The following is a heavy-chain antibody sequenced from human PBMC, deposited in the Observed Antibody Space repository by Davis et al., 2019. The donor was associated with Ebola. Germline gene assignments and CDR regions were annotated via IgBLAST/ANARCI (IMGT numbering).Heavy chain of an antibody. D-gene: IGHD2-8*01. V-gene: IGHV4-39*07. CDR3: ARDYVY. CDR2: IYYSGST. CDR1: GGSISSSSYY. Sequence: MPSETLSLTCTVSGGSISSSSYYWGWIRQPPGKGLEWIGSIYYSGSTDYSPSLKSRVTISADTSKNQFSLRLKSVTAADTAMYYCARDYVYWGQGILVTVSS. J-gene: IGHJ4*02.